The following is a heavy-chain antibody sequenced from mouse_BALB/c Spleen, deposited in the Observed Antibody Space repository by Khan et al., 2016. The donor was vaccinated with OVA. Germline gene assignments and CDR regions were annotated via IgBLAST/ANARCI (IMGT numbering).Heavy chain of an antibody. CDR1: RFTISSYG. CDR2: IDSNGGST. J-gene: IGHJ2*01. D-gene: IGHD2-12*01. Sequence: EVELVESGGGIVQPGGSPKRSCAASRFTISSYGMSSVHPTPDKRLELVATIDSNGGSTDSPDSVKRRFTISGDNAKNALYLQMRSLKSEDTAMYYWARSAIWGQGTTLTVSS. V-gene: IGHV5-6-3*01. CDR3: ARSAI.